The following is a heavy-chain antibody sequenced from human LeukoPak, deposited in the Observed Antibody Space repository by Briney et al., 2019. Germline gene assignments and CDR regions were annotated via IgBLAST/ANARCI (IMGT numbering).Heavy chain of an antibody. V-gene: IGHV4-59*01. CDR2: IYYSGST. CDR3: ARVLGPITIFGVVINNWFDP. Sequence: SETLSLTCAVYGGSFSGYYWSWIRQPPGKGLEWIGYIYYSGSTNYNPSLKSRVTISVDTSKNQFSLKLSSVTAADTAVYYCARVLGPITIFGVVINNWFDPWGQGTLVTVSS. D-gene: IGHD3-3*01. J-gene: IGHJ5*02. CDR1: GGSFSGYY.